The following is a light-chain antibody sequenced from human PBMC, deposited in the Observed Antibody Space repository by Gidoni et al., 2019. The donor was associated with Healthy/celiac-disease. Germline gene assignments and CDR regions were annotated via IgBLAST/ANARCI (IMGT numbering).Light chain of an antibody. CDR1: QSISSY. Sequence: DIQMTKSPSALSASVGDRVTITCRARQSISSYLNWYQQKPGKAPKLLIYAASSLQSGVPARFSGSGSGTDFTLTISSLQPEDFATYYCQQSYSTPPTFGGGTKVEIK. CDR3: QQSYSTPPT. J-gene: IGKJ4*02. V-gene: IGKV1-39*01. CDR2: AAS.